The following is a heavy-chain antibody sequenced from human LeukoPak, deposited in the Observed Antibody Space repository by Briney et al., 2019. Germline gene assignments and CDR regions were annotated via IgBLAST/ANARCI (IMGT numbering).Heavy chain of an antibody. CDR1: GSTFSSYA. V-gene: IGHV3-23*01. CDR3: AKDPAATPSEYFQH. J-gene: IGHJ1*01. D-gene: IGHD2-15*01. Sequence: GGSLRLSCAASGSTFSSYAMSWVRQAPGKGLEWVSAISGSGGSTYYADSVKGRFTISRDNSKNTLYLQMNSLRAEDTAVYYCAKDPAATPSEYFQHWGQGTLVTVSS. CDR2: ISGSGGST.